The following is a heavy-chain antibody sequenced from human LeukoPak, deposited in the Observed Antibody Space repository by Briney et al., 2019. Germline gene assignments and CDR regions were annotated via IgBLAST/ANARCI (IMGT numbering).Heavy chain of an antibody. D-gene: IGHD3-22*01. J-gene: IGHJ4*02. CDR1: GGSFSGYY. Sequence: MPSETLSLTCAVYGGSFSGYYWSWIRQPPGKGLEWIGEINHSGSTNYNPSLKSRVTISVDTSKNQFSLKLSSVTAADTAVYYCARGPPQYYYDSSGYYYLGYWGQGTLVTVSS. CDR2: INHSGST. V-gene: IGHV4-34*01. CDR3: ARGPPQYYYDSSGYYYLGY.